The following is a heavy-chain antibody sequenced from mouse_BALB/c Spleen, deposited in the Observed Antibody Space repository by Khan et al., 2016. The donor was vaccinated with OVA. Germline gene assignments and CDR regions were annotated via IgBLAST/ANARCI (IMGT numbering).Heavy chain of an antibody. CDR3: ARWGGDGFTN. CDR1: GYSFSRSW. CDR2: IYPGNGDT. V-gene: IGHV1-80*01. D-gene: IGHD1-1*01. Sequence: QVQLQQPGAELVRPGSSVKISCKASGYSFSRSWMNWVKQRPGQGLEWIGQIYPGNGDTNYNGKFKGKATLTADKSSSTAYVQLTSLTSEDSAVYFCARWGGDGFTNWGNGTLVTVSA. J-gene: IGHJ3*01.